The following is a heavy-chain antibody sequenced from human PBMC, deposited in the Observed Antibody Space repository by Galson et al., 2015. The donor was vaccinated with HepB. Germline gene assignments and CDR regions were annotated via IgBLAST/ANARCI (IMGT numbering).Heavy chain of an antibody. CDR1: GFTFSSYS. D-gene: IGHD2-2*01. CDR3: ARDHYIVVPADDAFDI. CDR2: ISSSSSTI. Sequence: SLRLSCAASGFTFSSYSMNWVRQAPGKGLEWVSYISSSSSTIYYADSVKGRFTISRDNAKNSLYLQMNSLRDEDTAVYYCARDHYIVVPADDAFDIWGQGTMVTVSS. V-gene: IGHV3-48*02. J-gene: IGHJ3*02.